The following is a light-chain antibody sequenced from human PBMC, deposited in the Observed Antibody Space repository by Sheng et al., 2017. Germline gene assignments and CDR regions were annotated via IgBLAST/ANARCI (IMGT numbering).Light chain of an antibody. CDR1: TNEVVGYYNL. CDR3: SAYAGSSTFGGRVV. CDR2: EGT. J-gene: IGLJ2*01. V-gene: IGLV2-23*03. Sequence: QSGPTQPASVSGSPGQSITISCTRGTNEVVGYYNLVSWYQQYPGKAPKLMIYEGTKRPSGVSNRFSGSNSGNTASLTISGLQTEDEAHYYCSAYAGSSTFGGRVVFGGGTKLTVL.